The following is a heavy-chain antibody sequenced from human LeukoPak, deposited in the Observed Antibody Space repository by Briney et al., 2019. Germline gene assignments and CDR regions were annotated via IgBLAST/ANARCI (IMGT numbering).Heavy chain of an antibody. CDR3: ARLVDTAMAPDY. V-gene: IGHV4-59*08. CDR2: IYYSGST. CDR1: GGPISSYY. J-gene: IGHJ4*02. Sequence: SETLSLTCTVSGGPISSYYWSWIRQPPGKGLEWIGYIYYSGSTNYNPSLKSRVTISVDTSKNQFSLKLSSVTAADTAVYYYARLVDTAMAPDYWGQGTLVTVSS. D-gene: IGHD5-18*01.